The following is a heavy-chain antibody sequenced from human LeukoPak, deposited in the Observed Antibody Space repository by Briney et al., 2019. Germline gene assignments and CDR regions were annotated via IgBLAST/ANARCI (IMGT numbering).Heavy chain of an antibody. J-gene: IGHJ5*02. CDR2: ISAYNGNT. CDR3: ARDRPYCSSTSCYAIWFDP. V-gene: IGHV1-18*01. Sequence: ASVKVSCMASGYTFTSYGISWVRQAPGQGLEWMGWISAYNGNTNYAQKLQGRVTMTTDTSTSTAYMELRSLRSDDTAVYYCARDRPYCSSTSCYAIWFDPWGQGTLVTVSS. D-gene: IGHD2-2*01. CDR1: GYTFTSYG.